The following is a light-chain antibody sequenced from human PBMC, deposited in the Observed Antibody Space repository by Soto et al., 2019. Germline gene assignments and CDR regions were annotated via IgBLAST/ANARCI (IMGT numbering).Light chain of an antibody. CDR3: NSFTNTYSYV. J-gene: IGLJ1*01. V-gene: IGLV2-11*01. Sequence: QSALTQPRSVSGSPGQSVTISCTGTNNDVGFYNYVSWYQQQLGKAPKLLIYDVNKRPSGVPPRFSGSKSANTASLTISGLQAADEADYYCNSFTNTYSYVFGTGTKLTVL. CDR1: NNDVGFYNY. CDR2: DVN.